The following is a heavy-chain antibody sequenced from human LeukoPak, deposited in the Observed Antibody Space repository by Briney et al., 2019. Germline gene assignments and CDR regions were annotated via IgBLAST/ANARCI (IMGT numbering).Heavy chain of an antibody. CDR1: GGSISNYY. Sequence: PSETLSLTCTVSGGSISNYYWSWIRQPPGKGLEWIGYIYSSGITNYNPSLKSRVTISVDMPKNQFSLKLRSLTAAYTAVYYCARQGDNSKWYVWFDPWGQGTLVTVSS. J-gene: IGHJ5*02. CDR3: ARQGDNSKWYVWFDP. CDR2: IYSSGIT. D-gene: IGHD2-15*01. V-gene: IGHV4-59*08.